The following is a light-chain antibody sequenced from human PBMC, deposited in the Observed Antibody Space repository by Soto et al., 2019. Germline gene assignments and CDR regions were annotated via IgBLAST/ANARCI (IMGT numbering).Light chain of an antibody. Sequence: DIQITQSPSSLSASVGDRVTITCRSSQSISGYLNWYQQKVGKAAKLLSYAASNVHSGAPSRFSGSGAGKFFTLTFNDLEPEDFETYYCQQSYSTPWTFGQGTKVDIK. CDR1: QSISGY. J-gene: IGKJ1*01. CDR2: AAS. CDR3: QQSYSTPWT. V-gene: IGKV1-39*01.